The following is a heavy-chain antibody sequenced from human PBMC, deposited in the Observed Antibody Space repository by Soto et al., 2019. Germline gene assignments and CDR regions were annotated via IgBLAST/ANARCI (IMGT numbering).Heavy chain of an antibody. J-gene: IGHJ4*02. V-gene: IGHV3-7*05. Sequence: EVQLVESGGGLVQPGGSLRLSCAASGFTFSSYWMSWVRQAPGKGLEWVANIKQDGSEKYYVDSVKGRFTISRDNAKNSLYLQMNSLRAEDTAVYYCARNRKIKYSSSWSDFDYWGQGTLVTVSS. CDR3: ARNRKIKYSSSWSDFDY. D-gene: IGHD6-13*01. CDR2: IKQDGSEK. CDR1: GFTFSSYW.